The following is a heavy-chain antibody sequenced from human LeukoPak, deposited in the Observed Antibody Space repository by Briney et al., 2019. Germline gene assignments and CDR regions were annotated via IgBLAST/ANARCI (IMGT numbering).Heavy chain of an antibody. CDR3: ARDRPNVDSSGYYSRHDAFDI. V-gene: IGHV4-4*07. D-gene: IGHD3-22*01. CDR2: IYTSGTT. CDR1: GGSISSFY. J-gene: IGHJ3*02. Sequence: PSETLSLTCSVSGGSISSFYCNWMRQPAGRGLEWIGRIYTSGTTTYNPSLKSRVTISVDTSKNQFSLKLSSATAADTAVYYCARDRPNVDSSGYYSRHDAFDIWGQGTMITVSS.